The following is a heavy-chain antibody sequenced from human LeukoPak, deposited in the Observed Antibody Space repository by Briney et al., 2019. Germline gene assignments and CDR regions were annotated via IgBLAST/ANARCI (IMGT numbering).Heavy chain of an antibody. D-gene: IGHD6-13*01. J-gene: IGHJ6*02. CDR3: AREAAAGDPPYHHCYGMDV. CDR2: INSSGSST. Sequence: GGSLRLSCAASGFTFSSYGMSWVRQAPGKGLVWVSRINSSGSSTNSADSVKGRFTISRDNAKNTLYLQMNSLRAEDTAVYYCAREAAAGDPPYHHCYGMDVLGQGTTVTVSS. CDR1: GFTFSSYG. V-gene: IGHV3-74*01.